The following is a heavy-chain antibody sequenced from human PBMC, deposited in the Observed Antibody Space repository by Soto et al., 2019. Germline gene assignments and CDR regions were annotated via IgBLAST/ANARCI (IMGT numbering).Heavy chain of an antibody. D-gene: IGHD6-19*01. CDR1: GFTFDDYA. CDR2: ITWNGVNI. V-gene: IGHV3-9*01. J-gene: IGHJ1*01. Sequence: EVQLVESGGGLVQPGRSLRLSCAASGFTFDDYAMHWVWQAPGKGLEWVSSITWNGVNIGYADSVKGRFTISRDNAKNSRYLQMNSLRAEDTALYYCAKVVPHSSGHSDYFQHWGQGTLVTVSS. CDR3: AKVVPHSSGHSDYFQH.